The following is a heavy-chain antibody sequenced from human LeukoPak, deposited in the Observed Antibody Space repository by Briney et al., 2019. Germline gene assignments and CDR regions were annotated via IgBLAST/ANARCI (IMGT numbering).Heavy chain of an antibody. J-gene: IGHJ4*02. CDR2: INWNSDSI. CDR1: GFTFDDYA. Sequence: GRSLRLSCAVSGFTFDDYAMHWVRQVPGKGLEWVSGINWNSDSIGYADSVKGRFTTSRDNAKNSLYLQMNSLRTEDTAFYYCAINGGGDSGYRNFDYWGQGTLVTVSS. CDR3: AINGGGDSGYRNFDY. D-gene: IGHD5-12*01. V-gene: IGHV3-9*01.